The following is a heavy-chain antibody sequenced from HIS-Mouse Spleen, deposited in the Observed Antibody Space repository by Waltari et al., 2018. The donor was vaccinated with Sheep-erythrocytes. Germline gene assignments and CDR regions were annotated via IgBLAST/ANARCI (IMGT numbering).Heavy chain of an antibody. CDR1: GFTFSSSS. CDR2: ISSSSSYI. V-gene: IGHV3-21*01. CDR3: ARVASGATFDY. J-gene: IGHJ4*02. Sequence: EVQLVESGGGLVKPVGSLRLSCAAAGFTFSSSSMNWVRQAPGKGLEWVSSISSSSSYIYYADSVKGRFTISRDNAKNSLYLQMNSLRAEDTAVYYCARVASGATFDYWGQGTLVTVSS. D-gene: IGHD1-26*01.